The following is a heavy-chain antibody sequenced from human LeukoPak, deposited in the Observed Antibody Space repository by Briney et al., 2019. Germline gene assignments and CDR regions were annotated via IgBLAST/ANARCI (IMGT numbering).Heavy chain of an antibody. Sequence: GGSLRLSCAASGFPFTVYPTDWVRQAPGKGLEWVSVSSSDETYKFYADSVRGRFTISRDNSKNRLYLQMSDLRAEDTAVYFCARSVSGVWLFDYWGRGTLVTVSS. CDR3: ARSVSGVWLFDY. CDR1: GFPFTVYP. D-gene: IGHD5/OR15-5a*01. J-gene: IGHJ4*02. CDR2: SSSDETYK. V-gene: IGHV3-30-3*01.